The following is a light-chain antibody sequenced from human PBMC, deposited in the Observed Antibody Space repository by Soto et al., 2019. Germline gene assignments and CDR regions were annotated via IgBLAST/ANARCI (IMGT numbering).Light chain of an antibody. V-gene: IGLV3-21*04. Sequence: SYELTQPPSVSVAPGKTARITCGGNNIGSKSVHWYQQKPGQAPVLVIYYDSDRPSGIPERFSGSNSGNTATLTISRVEAGDEADYYCQVWDSSSDHPRDVVFGGGTKLTVL. CDR1: NIGSKS. CDR2: YDS. CDR3: QVWDSSSDHPRDVV. J-gene: IGLJ2*01.